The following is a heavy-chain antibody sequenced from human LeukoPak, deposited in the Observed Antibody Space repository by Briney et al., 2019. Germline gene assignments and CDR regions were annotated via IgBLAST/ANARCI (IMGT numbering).Heavy chain of an antibody. J-gene: IGHJ4*02. CDR3: ARLTRGNGWTYSIDY. V-gene: IGHV4-59*01. CDR1: GASIISTY. Sequence: PSPSLSPTCTLFGASIISTYSRWIRQPPGRGLEWIGFINYSGSTTYNPSLKSRVTKSTDTSKNQFSLKLSSVTAADTAICYCARLTRGNGWTYSIDYLGQGSLVTVSS. CDR2: INYSGST. D-gene: IGHD6-19*01.